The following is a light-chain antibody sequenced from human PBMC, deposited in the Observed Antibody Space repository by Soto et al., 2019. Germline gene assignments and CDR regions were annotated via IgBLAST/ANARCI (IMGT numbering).Light chain of an antibody. J-gene: IGLJ1*01. V-gene: IGLV1-47*01. CDR3: AAWDDSLSGSYV. Sequence: QSVLTQPPSASGTPGQRVTISCSGSSSNIGSNYVYWYQQLPGTAPKLLIYRNNQRPSGVPDRFSGSTSGTSASLAISGLGSEDEADYYCAAWDDSLSGSYVFGTGTTLTVL. CDR2: RNN. CDR1: SSNIGSNY.